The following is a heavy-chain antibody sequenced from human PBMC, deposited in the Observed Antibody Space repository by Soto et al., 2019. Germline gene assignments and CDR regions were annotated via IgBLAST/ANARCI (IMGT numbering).Heavy chain of an antibody. V-gene: IGHV4-61*01. Sequence: PSETLSLTCTVSGDSLSSCRYYWSWIRQHPGKGLEWIGDIHYSGSTNYNPSLKSRVTMSLDTSKDQFSLKLSSVTAADTAVYYCARDRWEYSTSYYQYFAMDVWGQGTTVTVS. D-gene: IGHD6-6*01. J-gene: IGHJ6*02. CDR2: IHYSGST. CDR1: GDSLSSCRYY. CDR3: ARDRWEYSTSYYQYFAMDV.